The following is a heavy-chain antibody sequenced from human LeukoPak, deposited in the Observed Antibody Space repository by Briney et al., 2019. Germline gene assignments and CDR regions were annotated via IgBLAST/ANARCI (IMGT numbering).Heavy chain of an antibody. CDR2: IYYSGST. CDR3: ARECGGGSCYDGVGVDY. Sequence: SETLSLTCTVSGGSISSSSYYWGWIRQPPGKGLEWIGSIYYSGSTYYNPSLKSRVTISVDTSKNQFSLKLSSVTAADTAVYYCARECGGGSCYDGVGVDYWGQGTLVTVSS. V-gene: IGHV4-39*07. D-gene: IGHD2-15*01. CDR1: GGSISSSSYY. J-gene: IGHJ4*02.